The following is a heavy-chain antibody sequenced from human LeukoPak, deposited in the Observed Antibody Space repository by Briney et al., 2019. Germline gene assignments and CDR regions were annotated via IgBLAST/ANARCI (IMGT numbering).Heavy chain of an antibody. CDR3: ARDWYDNSDAFDI. CDR1: GFTFSFYG. D-gene: IGHD3-9*01. Sequence: PGGSLRLSCAASGFTFSFYGMNWVRQAPGKGLELVSGITGAGHTYYADSVQGRFTIYRDNSKNTLYLQMNSLRAEDTAVYYCARDWYDNSDAFDIWGQGTMVTVSS. V-gene: IGHV3-23*01. J-gene: IGHJ3*02. CDR2: ITGAGHT.